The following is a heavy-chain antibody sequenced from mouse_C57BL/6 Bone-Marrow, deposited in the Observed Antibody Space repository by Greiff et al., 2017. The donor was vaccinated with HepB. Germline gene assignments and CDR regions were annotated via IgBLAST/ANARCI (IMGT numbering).Heavy chain of an antibody. Sequence: EVQLQQSGPVLVKPGASVKMSCKASGYTFTDYYMNWVKQSHGKSLEWIGVINPYNGGTSYNQKFKGKATLTVDKSSSTAYMELNSLTSEDSAVYYCAKPPYFGSLLDYWGQGTTLTVSS. CDR3: AKPPYFGSLLDY. D-gene: IGHD1-1*01. V-gene: IGHV1-19*01. CDR2: INPYNGGT. CDR1: GYTFTDYY. J-gene: IGHJ2*01.